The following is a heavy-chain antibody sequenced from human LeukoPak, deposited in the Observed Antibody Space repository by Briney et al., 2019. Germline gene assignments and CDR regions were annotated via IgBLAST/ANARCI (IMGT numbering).Heavy chain of an antibody. J-gene: IGHJ6*02. V-gene: IGHV3-48*03. CDR3: ARDDASLGSSSWSLTKSYYYYGMDV. Sequence: QPGGSLRLSCAASGLTFSSYEMNWVRQAPGKGLEWVSYISSSGSTIYYADSVKGRFTISRDNAKNSLYLQMNSLRAEDTAVYYCARDDASLGSSSWSLTKSYYYYGMDVWGQGTTVTVSS. CDR1: GLTFSSYE. D-gene: IGHD6-13*01. CDR2: ISSSGSTI.